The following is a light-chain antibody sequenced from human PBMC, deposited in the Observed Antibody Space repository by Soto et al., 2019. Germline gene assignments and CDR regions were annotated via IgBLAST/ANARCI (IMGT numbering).Light chain of an antibody. CDR2: GAS. CDR1: QSVGSNY. J-gene: IGKJ3*01. Sequence: EIVLTQSPGTLSLSPGERATLYCRASQSVGSNYLAWYQQKPGQAPRVLIYGASSRATGIPDRFSGSGSGADFTLTISRLEPEDFAVYYCPQYTTSPLTFGPATKVDIK. V-gene: IGKV3-20*01. CDR3: PQYTTSPLT.